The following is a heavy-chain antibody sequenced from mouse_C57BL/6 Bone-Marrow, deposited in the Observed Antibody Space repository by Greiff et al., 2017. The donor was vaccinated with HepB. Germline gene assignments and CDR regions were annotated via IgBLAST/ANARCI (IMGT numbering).Heavy chain of an antibody. CDR3: ARDYYARAWFAY. D-gene: IGHD1-1*01. Sequence: QVQLQQSGAELVRPGTSVKLSCKASGYTFTSYWMHWVKQRPGQGLEWIGVIDPSDSYTNYNQKFKGKATLTVDTSSSTAYMQLSSLTSEDSAVYYCARDYYARAWFAYWGQGTLVTVSA. CDR1: GYTFTSYW. J-gene: IGHJ3*01. CDR2: IDPSDSYT. V-gene: IGHV1-59*01.